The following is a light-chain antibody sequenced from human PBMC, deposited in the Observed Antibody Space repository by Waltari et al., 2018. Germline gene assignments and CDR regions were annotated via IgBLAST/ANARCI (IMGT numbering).Light chain of an antibody. J-gene: IGLJ1*01. CDR3: CSYAGSKFYV. Sequence: QSALTQPASVSGSPGQSITISSTGTTSDAGTYKLVSWYQQHPGKGPKLMIYEVTKRPSGVSNRFSGSKSGNTASLTISGLQAEDEAEYYCCSYAGSKFYVFGTGTKVTVL. CDR1: TSDAGTYKL. CDR2: EVT. V-gene: IGLV2-23*02.